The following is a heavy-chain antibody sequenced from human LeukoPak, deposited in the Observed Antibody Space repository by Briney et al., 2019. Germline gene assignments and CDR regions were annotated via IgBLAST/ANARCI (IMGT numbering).Heavy chain of an antibody. V-gene: IGHV3-23*01. J-gene: IGHJ4*02. Sequence: TGGSLRLSYAASGFNFGNFAMGWVRQAPGKGLEWVSAISASDGSTYYADSVKGRFTISRDNSKNTLYLQMNSLRAEDTAVYYCAKDGIYCSSTSCYDNFDYWGQGTLVTVSS. CDR1: GFNFGNFA. CDR3: AKDGIYCSSTSCYDNFDY. CDR2: ISASDGST. D-gene: IGHD2-2*01.